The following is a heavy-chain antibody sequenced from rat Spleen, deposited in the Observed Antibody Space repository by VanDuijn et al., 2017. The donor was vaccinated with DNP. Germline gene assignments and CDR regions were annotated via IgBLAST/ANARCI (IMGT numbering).Heavy chain of an antibody. CDR3: ATGSPNWFAY. CDR1: GFDFIDYW. J-gene: IGHJ3*01. V-gene: IGHV5-19*01. Sequence: EVKLVESGGGLVQPGRSLKLSCAASGFDFIDYWMGWVRQAPTKGLEWVATISSSGGDTYYLDSVKGRFTISRDNAKSTLYLQMDSLRPEDTATYYCATGSPNWFAYWGQGTLVTVSS. CDR2: ISSSGGDT. D-gene: IGHD3-8*01.